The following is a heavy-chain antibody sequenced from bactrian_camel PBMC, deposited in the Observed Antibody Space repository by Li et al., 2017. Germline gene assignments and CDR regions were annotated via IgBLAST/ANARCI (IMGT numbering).Heavy chain of an antibody. CDR2: INSDGRT. D-gene: IGHD1*01. Sequence: VESGGGSVQAGGSLTLACLNSDYSWARACMGWFRQGPGKAREGVAAINSDGRTNYALFAKGRFTISHDNDKNTVCLQMNNLKPEDTAVYYCAANRDITRGSWLFGYWGQGTQVTVS. J-gene: IGHJ6*01. CDR3: AANRDITRGSWLFGY. CDR1: DYSWARAC. V-gene: IGHV3S1*01.